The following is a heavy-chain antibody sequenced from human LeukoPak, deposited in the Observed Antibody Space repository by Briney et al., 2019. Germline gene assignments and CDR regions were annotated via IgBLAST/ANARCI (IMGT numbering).Heavy chain of an antibody. D-gene: IGHD1-26*01. CDR3: AREGGGSGLWYYDL. CDR1: GFTFSSYS. V-gene: IGHV3-64*02. CDR2: IGGGGVTT. J-gene: IGHJ2*01. Sequence: AGGSLRLSCAASGFTFSSYSMHWVRQAPGKGPELVSVIGGGGVTTFYADSVKDRFTISRDNSKNTLYLEMGSLRAEDMAVYYCAREGGGSGLWYYDLWGRGTLVTVSS.